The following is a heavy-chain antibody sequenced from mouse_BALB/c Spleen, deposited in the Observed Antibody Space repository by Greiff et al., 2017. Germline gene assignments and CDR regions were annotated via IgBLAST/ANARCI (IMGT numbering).Heavy chain of an antibody. CDR3: ARHEDYAMDY. Sequence: EVQGVESGGGLVKLGGSLKLSCAASGFTFSSYYMSWVRQTPEKRLELVAAINSNGGSTYYPDTVKGRFTISRDNAKNTLYLQMSSLKSEDTALYYCARHEDYAMDYWGQGTSVTVSS. CDR2: INSNGGST. V-gene: IGHV5-6-2*01. J-gene: IGHJ4*01. CDR1: GFTFSSYY.